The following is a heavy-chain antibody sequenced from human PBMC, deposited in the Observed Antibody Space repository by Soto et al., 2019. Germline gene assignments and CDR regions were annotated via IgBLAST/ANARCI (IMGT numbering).Heavy chain of an antibody. V-gene: IGHV3-74*01. CDR3: AREDFWSFA. Sequence: PVGSLRLSCVVSGFSLSRAWMDWVRQVPGKGLVWVSRINKDATTTYADSVKGRFTISRDTAKNTLYLQMNSLRAEDTALYYCAREDFWSFAWGQGTLVTVSA. D-gene: IGHD3-3*01. J-gene: IGHJ5*02. CDR1: GFSLSRAW. CDR2: INKDATT.